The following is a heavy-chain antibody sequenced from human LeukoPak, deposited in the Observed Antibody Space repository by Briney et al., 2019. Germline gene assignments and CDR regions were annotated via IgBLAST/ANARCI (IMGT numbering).Heavy chain of an antibody. CDR1: GFTFSNCW. CDR2: IKQDGIEK. V-gene: IGHV3-7*01. CDR3: VRLYVSTHYVDY. J-gene: IGHJ4*02. D-gene: IGHD3-22*01. Sequence: PGGSLRLSCVAPGFTFSNCWMSWVRQAPGKGLEWVATIKQDGIEKYYLDSVKGRFAISRDNAKNSLYLQMNSLKADDTAVYYCVRLYVSTHYVDYWGQGALVTVSS.